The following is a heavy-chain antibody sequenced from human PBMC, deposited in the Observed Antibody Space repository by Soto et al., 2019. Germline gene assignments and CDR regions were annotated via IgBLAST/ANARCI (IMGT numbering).Heavy chain of an antibody. Sequence: WASVKVSCKASVFTSSGISWVRQAPGQRLEWMGWISTHNGNTIYAQKFQGRVIMTMDTSTTTVYMELRSLRPDDTAVYLCAREGILGLFDAYDLWGQATMVTVPS. CDR3: AREGILGLFDAYDL. D-gene: IGHD3-3*01. CDR1: VFTSSG. CDR2: ISTHNGNT. V-gene: IGHV1-18*04. J-gene: IGHJ3*01.